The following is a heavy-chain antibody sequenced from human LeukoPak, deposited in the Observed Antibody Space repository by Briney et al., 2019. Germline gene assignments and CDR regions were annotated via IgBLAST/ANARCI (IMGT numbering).Heavy chain of an antibody. CDR2: IYYSGST. J-gene: IGHJ4*02. V-gene: IGHV4-31*03. CDR1: GGSISSGGYY. CDR3: AREISGSWYYFDY. D-gene: IGHD6-13*01. Sequence: PSETLSLTCTVSGGSISSGGYYWSWIRQHPGKGLEWIGYIYYSGSTYYNPSLKSRVTISVDTSKNQFSLKLSSVTAADTAVYYCAREISGSWYYFDYWGQGTLVTVSS.